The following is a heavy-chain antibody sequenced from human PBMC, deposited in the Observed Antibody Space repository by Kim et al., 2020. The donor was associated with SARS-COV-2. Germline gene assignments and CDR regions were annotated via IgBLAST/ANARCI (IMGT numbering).Heavy chain of an antibody. CDR1: GGTFSSYA. V-gene: IGHV1-69*13. J-gene: IGHJ4*02. D-gene: IGHD5-18*01. Sequence: SVKVSCKASGGTFSSYAISWVRQAPGQGLEWMGGIIPIFGTANYAQKFQGRVTITADESTSTAYMELSSLRSEDTAVYYCAFTPPPYSYGYGPFDYWGQGTLVTVSS. CDR2: IIPIFGTA. CDR3: AFTPPPYSYGYGPFDY.